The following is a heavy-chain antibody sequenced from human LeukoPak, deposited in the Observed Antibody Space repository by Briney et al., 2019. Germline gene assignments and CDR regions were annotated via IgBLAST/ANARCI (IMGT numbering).Heavy chain of an antibody. D-gene: IGHD2-15*01. Sequence: SETLSLTCTVSGGSISNDYWIWIRQPPGKGLEWIGYISYSGSTNYNPSLKSRVTISVDTSKNQFSLKLTSVTAADTAVYYCARGHDGVVGWFAPWGRGTLVTVSS. CDR2: ISYSGST. CDR1: GGSISNDY. J-gene: IGHJ5*02. V-gene: IGHV4-59*01. CDR3: ARGHDGVVGWFAP.